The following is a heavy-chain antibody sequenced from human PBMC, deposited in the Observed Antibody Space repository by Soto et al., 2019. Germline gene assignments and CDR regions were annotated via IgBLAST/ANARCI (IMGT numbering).Heavy chain of an antibody. V-gene: IGHV3-48*03. CDR3: TRPAWSPYFSVY. D-gene: IGHD3-10*01. J-gene: IGHJ4*02. CDR1: GFTFSRFE. Sequence: GGSLRLSCAASGFTFSRFELNWVRQAPGKGVEGFSYICSSGSTAYYASSVGGRFTISGDNANNSVYLQMDSLRAEDTAVYYCTRPAWSPYFSVYWGQGALVTVSS. CDR2: ICSSGSTA.